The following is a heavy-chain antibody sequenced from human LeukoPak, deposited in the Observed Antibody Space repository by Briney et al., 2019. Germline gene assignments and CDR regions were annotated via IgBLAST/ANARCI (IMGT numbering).Heavy chain of an antibody. J-gene: IGHJ6*02. Sequence: SETLSLTCTVSGGSISSYYWSWTRQPAGKGLEWIGRIYISGSTNYNPSLKSRATISVDTSKKQTSLSLVSVTAADTAVYYCARPRSGHYYYNDVDVWGQGTTVIVSS. CDR3: ARPRSGHYYYNDVDV. CDR2: IYISGST. D-gene: IGHD3-10*01. V-gene: IGHV4-4*07. CDR1: GGSISSYY.